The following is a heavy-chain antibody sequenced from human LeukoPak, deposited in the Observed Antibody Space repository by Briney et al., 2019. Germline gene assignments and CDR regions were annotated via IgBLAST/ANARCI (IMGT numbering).Heavy chain of an antibody. CDR3: ARDRYCGSGGCPMDV. J-gene: IGHJ6*03. D-gene: IGHD2-15*01. CDR1: GFTFSDTW. Sequence: GGSLRLSCAASGFTFSDTWMHWVRQAPGEGLVWVSRIRSDGSDTRYAESVKGRFTISRDNAKNSLYLQMNSLRVEDTAVYYRARDRYCGSGGCPMDVWGKGTTVTVSS. V-gene: IGHV3-74*01. CDR2: IRSDGSDT.